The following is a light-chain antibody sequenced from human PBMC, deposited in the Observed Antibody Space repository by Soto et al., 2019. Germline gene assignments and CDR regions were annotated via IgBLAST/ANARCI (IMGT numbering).Light chain of an antibody. Sequence: QSVLTQPASVSGSPGQSITVSCTGTSSDIGGYNCVSWYQQHPGKAPKLMVYEVTNRPSGVSDRFSGSKSGNTASLTISGLQADDEGYYYCSSYTSRSTLYVFGTGTKVTVL. CDR2: EVT. V-gene: IGLV2-14*01. CDR3: SSYTSRSTLYV. CDR1: SSDIGGYNC. J-gene: IGLJ1*01.